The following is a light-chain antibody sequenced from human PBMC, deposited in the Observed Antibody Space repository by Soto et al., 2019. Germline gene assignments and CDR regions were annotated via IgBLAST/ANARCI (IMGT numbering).Light chain of an antibody. CDR3: AAWDGSLNGVL. J-gene: IGLJ2*01. V-gene: IGLV1-44*01. CDR2: NNN. CDR1: SSDIGSNT. Sequence: QAVVTQPPSASGTPGQRVTISCSGGSSDIGSNTVNWYQQVPGTAPKLLIYNNNQRPSGVPDRFSGSRSGTSASLAISGLQSEDEADYYCAAWDGSLNGVLFGGGTKVTVL.